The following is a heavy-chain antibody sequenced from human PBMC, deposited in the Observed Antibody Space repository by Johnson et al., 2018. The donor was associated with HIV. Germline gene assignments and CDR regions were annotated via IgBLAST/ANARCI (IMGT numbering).Heavy chain of an antibody. CDR1: RFTFSSYG. D-gene: IGHD1-1*01. V-gene: IGHV3-20*04. CDR2: INWNGGSA. CDR3: ARSGPNWAFDF. J-gene: IGHJ3*01. Sequence: VQLVESGGGVVQPGRSLRLSCAASRFTFSSYGMSWVRQAPGKGLEWVSGINWNGGSAGYADSVKGRFTISRDNAKNSLYLQMSSLRTEDTALYYCARSGPNWAFDFWGQGTMVTVSS.